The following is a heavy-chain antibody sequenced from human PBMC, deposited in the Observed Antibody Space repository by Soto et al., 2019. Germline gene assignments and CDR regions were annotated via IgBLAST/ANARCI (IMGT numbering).Heavy chain of an antibody. Sequence: ASVKVSCKVSGYTLTELSMHWVRQAPGKGLEWMGGFDPEDGETIYAQKFQGRVTMTEDTSTDTAYMELSSLRSEDTAVYYCATGLTYYDFWSGYYFARGKGAFDIWGQGTMVTV. CDR2: FDPEDGET. D-gene: IGHD3-3*01. V-gene: IGHV1-24*01. J-gene: IGHJ3*02. CDR3: ATGLTYYDFWSGYYFARGKGAFDI. CDR1: GYTLTELS.